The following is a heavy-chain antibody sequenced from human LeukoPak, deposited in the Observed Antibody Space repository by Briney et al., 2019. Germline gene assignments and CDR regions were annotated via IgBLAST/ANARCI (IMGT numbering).Heavy chain of an antibody. CDR1: GFTFSSYG. CDR2: ISYDGSNK. J-gene: IGHJ6*02. V-gene: IGHV3-30*03. CDR3: AAESGYYDYYYYYGMDV. D-gene: IGHD3-22*01. Sequence: GGSLRLSCAASGFTFSSYGMHWVRQAPGKGLEWVAVISYDGSNKYYADSVKGRFTISRDNSKNTLYLQMNSLRAEDTAAYYCAAESGYYDYYYYYGMDVWGQGTTVTVSS.